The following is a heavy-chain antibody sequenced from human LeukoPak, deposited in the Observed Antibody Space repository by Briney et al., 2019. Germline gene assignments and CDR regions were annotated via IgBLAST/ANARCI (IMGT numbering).Heavy chain of an antibody. Sequence: SETLSLNCTVSSGSNSSYYWSWIRQPQGQGLEGIGYIYTSGSTNYHPSLKSRVTISVDTSENQFSLKLSSVTAADTAVYYCARRVSYYYYYYMDVWGKGTTVTVSS. D-gene: IGHD2-8*01. CDR1: SGSNSSYY. V-gene: IGHV4-4*09. J-gene: IGHJ6*03. CDR3: ARRVSYYYYYYMDV. CDR2: IYTSGST.